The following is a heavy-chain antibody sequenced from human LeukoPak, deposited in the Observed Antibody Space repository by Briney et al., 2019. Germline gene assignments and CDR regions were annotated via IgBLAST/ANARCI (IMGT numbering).Heavy chain of an antibody. CDR3: ARGPTYSSSWSHRGDSFDP. D-gene: IGHD6-13*01. CDR1: GGTFSSYA. V-gene: IGHV1-69*05. J-gene: IGHJ5*02. Sequence: SVTVSCKASGGTFSSYAISWVRQAPGQGLEWMGGIIPIFGTANYAQKFQGRVTITTDESTSTAYMELSSLRSEDTAVYYCARGPTYSSSWSHRGDSFDPWGQGTLVTVSS. CDR2: IIPIFGTA.